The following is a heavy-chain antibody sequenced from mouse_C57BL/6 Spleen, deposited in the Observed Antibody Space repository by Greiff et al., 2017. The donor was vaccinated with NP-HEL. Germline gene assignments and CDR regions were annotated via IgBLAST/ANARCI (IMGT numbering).Heavy chain of an antibody. V-gene: IGHV1-64*01. Sequence: QVQLKQPGAELVKPGASVKLSCKASGYTFTSYWMHWVKQRPGQGLEWIGMIHPNSGSTNYNEKFKSKATLTVDKSSSTAYMQLSSLTSEGSAVYYCARFCGVYFDYWGQGTTLTVSS. CDR1: GYTFTSYW. CDR2: IHPNSGST. J-gene: IGHJ2*01. CDR3: ARFCGVYFDY.